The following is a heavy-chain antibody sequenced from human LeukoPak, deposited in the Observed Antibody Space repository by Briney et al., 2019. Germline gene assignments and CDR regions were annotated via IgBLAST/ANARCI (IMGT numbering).Heavy chain of an antibody. V-gene: IGHV3-20*04. J-gene: IGHJ3*02. CDR2: INWNGAWT. Sequence: GGSLRLSCAASGFKFDDYGMSWVRQAPGKGLEWVCDINWNGAWTGYADSVKGRFTISRDNAKNSLYLQMNSLRAEDTAVYYCARERADALDIWGPGTMVTVSS. CDR3: ARERADALDI. CDR1: GFKFDDYG.